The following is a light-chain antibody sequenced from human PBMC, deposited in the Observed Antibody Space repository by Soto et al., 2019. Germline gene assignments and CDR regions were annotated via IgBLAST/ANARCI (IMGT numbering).Light chain of an antibody. Sequence: EIAMTQSPATLSVSPGGRATLSCRASEVVTTNLAWYQQNPGQAPRLLIYDAFTRAAGIPARFSGSGSGTEFTLTISSLQSEDSAVYYCQQYSNWPPITFGQGTRLEIK. CDR1: EVVTTN. CDR3: QQYSNWPPIT. V-gene: IGKV3-15*01. CDR2: DAF. J-gene: IGKJ5*01.